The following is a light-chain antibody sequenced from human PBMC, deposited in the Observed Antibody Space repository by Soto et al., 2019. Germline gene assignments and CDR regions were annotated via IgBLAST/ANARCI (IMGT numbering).Light chain of an antibody. V-gene: IGKV1-33*01. CDR3: QQYDNIGT. J-gene: IGKJ4*01. CDR2: DTT. CDR1: QDIRKD. Sequence: DIQMNQSPSSLSASVGDRVTSXXQASQDIRKDLNWYQQKPGKAPNLRIYDTTNLERGVPSRFSGSGSGTDLTFTISSLQPEDIATYYYQQYDNIGTCGGGTNVEI.